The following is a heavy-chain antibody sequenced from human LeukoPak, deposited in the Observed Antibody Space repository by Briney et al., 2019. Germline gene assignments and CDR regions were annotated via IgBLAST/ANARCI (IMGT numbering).Heavy chain of an antibody. CDR1: GYTITSYD. J-gene: IGHJ6*03. CDR3: ARAQYYYYYMDV. CDR2: MNPNSGNT. V-gene: IGHV1-8*01. Sequence: ASVKVSCKASGYTITSYDINWVRQATGQGLEWMGWMNPNSGNTGYAQKFQGRVTMTRNTSISTAYMELSSLRSEDTAVYYCARAQYYYYYMDVWGKGTTVTVSS.